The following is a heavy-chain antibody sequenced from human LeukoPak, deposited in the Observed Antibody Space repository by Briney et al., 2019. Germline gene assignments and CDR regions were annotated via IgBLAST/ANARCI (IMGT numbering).Heavy chain of an antibody. Sequence: GGSLRLSCAASGFTFSDYCMSWIRQAPGKGLEWVSGISGSGNGTYYVDSVKGRFSISRDNSKNTVYLQMNSLRAEDTAVYYCAKASRVGVAGSRFDYWGQGTLVTVSS. D-gene: IGHD2-15*01. CDR3: AKASRVGVAGSRFDY. CDR1: GFTFSDYC. V-gene: IGHV3-23*01. CDR2: ISGSGNGT. J-gene: IGHJ4*02.